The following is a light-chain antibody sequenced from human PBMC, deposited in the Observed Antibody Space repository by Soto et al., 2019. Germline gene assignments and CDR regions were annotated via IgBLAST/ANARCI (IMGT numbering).Light chain of an antibody. V-gene: IGKV1-5*01. CDR3: HKYGNLVIT. J-gene: IGKJ5*01. Sequence: DIQMTQSPSTLSASVGDRATITCRASQSISSWLAWYQQKPGKAPKLLIYDASTLASGVPSRFSGNKSGTEFTLTISRLEPEDSAVYYCHKYGNLVITFGQGTRLEIK. CDR1: QSISSW. CDR2: DAS.